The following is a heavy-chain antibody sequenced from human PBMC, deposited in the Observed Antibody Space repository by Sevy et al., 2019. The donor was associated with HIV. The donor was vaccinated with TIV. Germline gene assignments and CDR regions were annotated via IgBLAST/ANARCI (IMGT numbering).Heavy chain of an antibody. J-gene: IGHJ4*02. V-gene: IGHV3-30-3*01. CDR1: GFTFSSYA. Sequence: GGSLRLSCAASGFTFSSYAMHWVRQAPGKGLEWVAVISYDGSNKYYADSVKGRFTISRDNSKNTLYLQMNSLRAEDRAVYYCARDGDLIYGPAGGFDYWGQGTLVTVSS. CDR3: ARDGDLIYGPAGGFDY. D-gene: IGHD3-10*01. CDR2: ISYDGSNK.